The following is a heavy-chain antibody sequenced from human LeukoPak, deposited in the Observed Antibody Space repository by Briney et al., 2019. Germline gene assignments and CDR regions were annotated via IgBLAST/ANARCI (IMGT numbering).Heavy chain of an antibody. V-gene: IGHV4-59*08. Sequence: SETLSLTCTVSGDSIRSFYWSWIRQPPGKGLEWIAYISYSGSTNYNPSLKSRVTISLDTSKNQFSLRLSSVTAADTAVYYCARIGYYYDRSGYVYYFDYWGQGTLVTVSS. CDR2: ISYSGST. D-gene: IGHD3-22*01. J-gene: IGHJ4*02. CDR1: GDSIRSFY. CDR3: ARIGYYYDRSGYVYYFDY.